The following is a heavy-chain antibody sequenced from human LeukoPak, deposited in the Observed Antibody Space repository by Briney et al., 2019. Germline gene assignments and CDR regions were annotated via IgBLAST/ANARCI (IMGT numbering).Heavy chain of an antibody. V-gene: IGHV4-39*01. CDR3: ATGGGIAVSHA. Sequence: PSETLSLTCTVSGGSISRSSDYWDWIRQPPGKGLEWIGSIYYSGSTYYNPSLKSRVTISVDTSKNQFSLKLTSVTAADTAVYYCATGGGIAVSHAWGQGTLVTVSS. CDR2: IYYSGST. D-gene: IGHD6-19*01. J-gene: IGHJ5*02. CDR1: GGSISRSSDY.